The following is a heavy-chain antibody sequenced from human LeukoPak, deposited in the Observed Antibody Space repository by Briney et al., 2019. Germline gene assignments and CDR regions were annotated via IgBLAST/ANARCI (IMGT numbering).Heavy chain of an antibody. CDR3: ARVAGYYYYYYMDV. CDR1: GGTFSSYA. D-gene: IGHD1-14*01. V-gene: IGHV1-69*05. J-gene: IGHJ6*03. Sequence: SVKVSCKASGGTFSSYAISWVRQAPGQGLEWMGGIIPIFGTANYAQKFQGRVTITTDESTSTAYMELSSLRSEDTAVYYCARVAGYYYYYYMDVWAKGPRSPSP. CDR2: IIPIFGTA.